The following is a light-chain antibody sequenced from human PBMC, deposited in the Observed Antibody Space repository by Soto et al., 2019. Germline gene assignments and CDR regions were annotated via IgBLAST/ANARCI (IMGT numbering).Light chain of an antibody. V-gene: IGKV3-11*01. CDR2: DAS. J-gene: IGKJ4*01. CDR1: QSVTTF. CDR3: QQRANGPLT. Sequence: EIVLTQSPVTLSLSPGERATLSCRASQSVTTFFAWYQQKPGQAPRLLIYDASQRATGIPARFSGSESGTDFTLTISSLEPEDFAVYHCQQRANGPLTFGGGTKVQLK.